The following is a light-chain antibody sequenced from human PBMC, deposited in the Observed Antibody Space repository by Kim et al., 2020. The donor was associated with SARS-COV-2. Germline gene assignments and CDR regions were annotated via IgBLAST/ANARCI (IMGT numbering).Light chain of an antibody. CDR3: QQYASNPRT. CDR1: LSLLSLSNNKNY. Sequence: RASINCNASLSLLSLSNNKNYLAWYQQTPGQPPKFLIYWASTRESGVPDRFSGSGSGTDFTLTISSLQAEDVAVYYCQQYASNPRTFGQGTKLEI. V-gene: IGKV4-1*01. J-gene: IGKJ2*01. CDR2: WAS.